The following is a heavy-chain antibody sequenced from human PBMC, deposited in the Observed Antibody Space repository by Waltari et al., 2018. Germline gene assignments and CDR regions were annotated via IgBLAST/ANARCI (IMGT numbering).Heavy chain of an antibody. D-gene: IGHD3-10*01. CDR2: IKEDGGEK. CDR1: GVPVSRFW. CDR3: ARDRGYFDY. V-gene: IGHV3-7*01. Sequence: EVQLVESGGGLVQPGGSRELSCAAAGVPVSRFWMSWVRQAPGKGLGWVASIKEDGGEKYYVDSLKGRIIISRDNAKNSLYLQMNSLRVEDTAVYYCARDRGYFDYWGLGTLVTVSS. J-gene: IGHJ4*02.